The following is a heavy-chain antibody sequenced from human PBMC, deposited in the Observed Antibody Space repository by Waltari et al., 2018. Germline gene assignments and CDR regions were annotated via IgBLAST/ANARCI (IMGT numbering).Heavy chain of an antibody. D-gene: IGHD6-6*01. V-gene: IGHV1-2*02. CDR1: GYTFTLSH. J-gene: IGHJ4*02. CDR3: AALPYISSSTSY. CDR2: SHPSSGGT. Sequence: QEQLVQSGAAVKKPGASVKVSCKTSGYTFTLSHIHWVRQAPGQGLAWMGWSHPSSGGTNYAQKVQGRVTMTRDTSISTAYLELNSLTSDDTAVYYCAALPYISSSTSYWGQGTLVTVSS.